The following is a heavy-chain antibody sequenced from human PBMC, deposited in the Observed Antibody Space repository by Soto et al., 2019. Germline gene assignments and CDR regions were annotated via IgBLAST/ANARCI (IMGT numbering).Heavy chain of an antibody. CDR2: IIPIFGTA. D-gene: IGHD6-13*01. V-gene: IGHV1-69*13. Sequence: ASVKVSCKASGGTFSSYAMSWVRQAPGQGLEWMGGIIPIFGTANYAQKFQGRVTITADESTSTAYKELSSLRSEDTAVYYCARDQGIASAVNPQRRFYYYYGIDVWGQGTTVTVSS. J-gene: IGHJ6*02. CDR3: ARDQGIASAVNPQRRFYYYYGIDV. CDR1: GGTFSSYA.